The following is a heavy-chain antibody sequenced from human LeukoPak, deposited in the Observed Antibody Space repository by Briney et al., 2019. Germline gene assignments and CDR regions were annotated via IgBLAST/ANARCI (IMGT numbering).Heavy chain of an antibody. CDR3: ARDLRDSSGWSWAFDI. CDR1: GFTFSSYA. J-gene: IGHJ3*02. Sequence: PGGSLRLSCAASGFTFSSYAMHWVRQAPGKGLEWVAVISYDGSNKYYADSVKGRFTISRDNSKNTLYLQMNSLRAEDTAVYYCARDLRDSSGWSWAFDIWGQGTMVTVSS. V-gene: IGHV3-30*04. CDR2: ISYDGSNK. D-gene: IGHD6-19*01.